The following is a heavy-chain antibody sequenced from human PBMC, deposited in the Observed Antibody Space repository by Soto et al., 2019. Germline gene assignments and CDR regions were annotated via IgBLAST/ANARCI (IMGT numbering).Heavy chain of an antibody. CDR1: GFTFSSYV. J-gene: IGHJ4*02. CDR3: ARDDPKGYNYSVPFFDY. D-gene: IGHD5-18*01. V-gene: IGHV3-30*03. Sequence: GGSLRLSCAASGFTFSSYVMHWVRQAPGKGLEWVAVISYDGSNKYYADSVKGRFTFSRDNAKNSLYLQMNSLRAEDTAVYYCARDDPKGYNYSVPFFDYWGQGTPVTVSS. CDR2: ISYDGSNK.